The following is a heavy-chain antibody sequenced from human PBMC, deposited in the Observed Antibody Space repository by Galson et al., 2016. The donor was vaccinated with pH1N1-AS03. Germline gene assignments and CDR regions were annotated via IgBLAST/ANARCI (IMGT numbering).Heavy chain of an antibody. J-gene: IGHJ4*02. CDR2: IKQDGSAK. D-gene: IGHD3-10*01. Sequence: SLRLSCAASGFTLSTYWMRWVRQAPGKGLEWVANIKQDGSAKQYVDSVKGRFTISRDNAKNSLYLQMNSLRAEDTAVYFCTRENRGASDYWGQGTVVTVSS. V-gene: IGHV3-7*01. CDR1: GFTLSTYW. CDR3: TRENRGASDY.